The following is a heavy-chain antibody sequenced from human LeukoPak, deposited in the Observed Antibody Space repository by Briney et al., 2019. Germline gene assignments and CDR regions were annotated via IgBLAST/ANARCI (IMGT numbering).Heavy chain of an antibody. CDR1: GGSFSGYY. Sequence: RSSETLSLTCAVYGGSFSGYYWSWIRQPPGKGLEWIGEINHSGSTNYNPSLKSRVTISVDTSKNQFSLKLSSVTAADTAVYYCARGRGYSHGWKYNWFDPWGQGTLVTVSS. J-gene: IGHJ5*02. D-gene: IGHD5-18*01. V-gene: IGHV4-34*01. CDR2: INHSGST. CDR3: ARGRGYSHGWKYNWFDP.